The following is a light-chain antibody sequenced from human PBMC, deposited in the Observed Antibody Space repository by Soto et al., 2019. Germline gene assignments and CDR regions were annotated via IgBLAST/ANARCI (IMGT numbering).Light chain of an antibody. V-gene: IGKV3-20*01. CDR3: QQYGRSPDT. Sequence: EIVLTQSPGTLASSPGARATLSCSASQSVDDNFLACYQQKIGQAPRLLIYGASIRATGLPTRFSGSGSGTDFALTISRLDPEDFAVFYCQQYGRSPDTFGQGTKVEIK. CDR2: GAS. CDR1: QSVDDNF. J-gene: IGKJ1*01.